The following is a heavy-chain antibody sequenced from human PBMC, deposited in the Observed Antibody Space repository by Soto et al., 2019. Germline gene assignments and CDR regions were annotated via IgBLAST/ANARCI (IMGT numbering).Heavy chain of an antibody. CDR3: AKDLFTMVREVTIRPFDY. CDR2: ISGSGGST. D-gene: IGHD3-10*01. Sequence: PGGSLRLSCAASGFTFSSYAMSWVRQAPGRGLEWVSAISGSGGSTYYADSVKGRFTISRDNSKNTLYLQMNSLRAEDTAVYYCAKDLFTMVREVTIRPFDYWGQGTLVTVSS. CDR1: GFTFSSYA. V-gene: IGHV3-23*01. J-gene: IGHJ4*02.